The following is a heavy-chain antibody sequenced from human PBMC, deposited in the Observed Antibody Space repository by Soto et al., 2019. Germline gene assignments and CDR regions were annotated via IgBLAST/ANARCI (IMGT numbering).Heavy chain of an antibody. D-gene: IGHD1-7*01. CDR2: LNWDDAK. CDR3: AHRPDNWNYAGFDY. CDR1: GFSLRTSGVN. Sequence: QITLKESGPTLVKPTQTLTLTCTFSGFSLRTSGVNVGWFRQPPGKALEWLALLNWDDAKRYSPSLKNRVTITKDTSKNQVVLTLTDVDPVDTGTYYSAHRPDNWNYAGFDYWGQGTLVTVSS. V-gene: IGHV2-5*02. J-gene: IGHJ4*02.